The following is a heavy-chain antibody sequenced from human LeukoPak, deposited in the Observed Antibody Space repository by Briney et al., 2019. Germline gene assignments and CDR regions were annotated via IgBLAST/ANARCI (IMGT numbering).Heavy chain of an antibody. J-gene: IGHJ6*02. CDR2: IYPGDSDT. CDR1: GYSFTSYW. CDR3: ARFKGTTAPTGYYYYGMDV. V-gene: IGHV5-51*01. Sequence: GESLQISCKGSGYSFTSYWIGWVRQMPGKGLEWMGIIYPGDSDTRYSPSFQGQVTISADKSISTAYLQWSSLKASDTAMYYCARFKGTTAPTGYYYYGMDVWGQGTTVTVSS. D-gene: IGHD4-17*01.